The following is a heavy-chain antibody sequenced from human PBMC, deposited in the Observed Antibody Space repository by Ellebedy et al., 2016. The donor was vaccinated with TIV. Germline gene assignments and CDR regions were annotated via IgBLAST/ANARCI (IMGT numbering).Heavy chain of an antibody. J-gene: IGHJ3*01. D-gene: IGHD4-17*01. CDR3: ASGLTGDYGAFDV. CDR2: IADDGREE. Sequence: GESLKISCAASGFMFWRRWMSWVRQAPGKGLEWVANIADDGREENYVDSVRGRFTISRDKAKNLLSLHMNTLRAEDTAVYYCASGLTGDYGAFDVWGPGTMVTVSS. CDR1: GFMFWRRW. V-gene: IGHV3-7*03.